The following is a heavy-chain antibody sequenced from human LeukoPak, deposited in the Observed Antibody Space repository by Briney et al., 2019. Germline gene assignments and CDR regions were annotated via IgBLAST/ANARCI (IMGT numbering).Heavy chain of an antibody. CDR1: GFTFSSYS. CDR2: ISSSSSSI. J-gene: IGHJ4*02. D-gene: IGHD6-13*01. V-gene: IGHV3-21*01. CDR3: ARTATDTGEFDY. Sequence: GGSLRLSCAASGFTFSSYSMSWVRQAPGKGLECVSSISSSSSSIYYADSVNGRFTISRDDAKNSLYLQMNRLRAEDTAVYYCARTATDTGEFDYWGQGTLVTVSS.